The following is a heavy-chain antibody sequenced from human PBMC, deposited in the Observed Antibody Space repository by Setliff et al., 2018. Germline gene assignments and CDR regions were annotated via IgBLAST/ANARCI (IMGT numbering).Heavy chain of an antibody. CDR3: ARVDPPIVDTAMVTSPFDY. D-gene: IGHD5-18*01. Sequence: PGGSLRLSCAASGFTFSSYSMNWVRQAPGKGLEWVSSISSSSSYIYYADSVKGRFTISRDNAKNSLYLQMNSLRAEDTAVYYCARVDPPIVDTAMVTSPFDYWGQGTLVTVPS. V-gene: IGHV3-21*01. J-gene: IGHJ4*02. CDR2: ISSSSSYI. CDR1: GFTFSSYS.